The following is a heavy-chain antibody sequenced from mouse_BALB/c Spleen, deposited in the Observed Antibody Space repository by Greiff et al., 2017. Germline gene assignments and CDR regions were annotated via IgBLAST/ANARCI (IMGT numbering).Heavy chain of an antibody. J-gene: IGHJ2*01. CDR3: ARLRDYYGSSYFDY. CDR1: GFTFSSYA. Sequence: EVQRVESGGGLVKPGGSLKLSCAASGFTFSSYAMSWVRQTPEKRLEWVATISSGGSYTYYPDSVKGRFTISRDNAKNTLYLQMSSLRSEDTAMYYCARLRDYYGSSYFDYWGQGTTLTVSS. D-gene: IGHD1-1*01. V-gene: IGHV5-9-3*01. CDR2: ISSGGSYT.